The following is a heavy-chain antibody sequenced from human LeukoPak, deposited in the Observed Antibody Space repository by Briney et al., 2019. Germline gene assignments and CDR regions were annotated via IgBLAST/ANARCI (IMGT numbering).Heavy chain of an antibody. V-gene: IGHV3-11*05. CDR2: VMSGRGST. CDR3: TRERRGSYYAFES. CDR1: GFSVSDYS. Sequence: GGSLRLSCAASGFSVSDYSISWIRQSPGKGPEWISYVMSGRGSTNYTDSVKGRFTISRDNAKNSVALQLDGLRADDTAVYFCTRERRGSYYAFESWGQGTLVTVSS. J-gene: IGHJ4*02. D-gene: IGHD3-16*01.